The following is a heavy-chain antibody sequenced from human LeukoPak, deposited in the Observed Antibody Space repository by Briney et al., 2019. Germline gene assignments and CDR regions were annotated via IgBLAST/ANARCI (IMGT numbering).Heavy chain of an antibody. D-gene: IGHD6-19*01. CDR3: ASYRQGGSYSSGWYYYYYMDV. V-gene: IGHV1-69*13. J-gene: IGHJ6*03. CDR2: IIPIFGTA. Sequence: SVKVSCKASGGTFSSYAISWVRQAPGQGLEWMGGIIPIFGTANYAQKFQGRVTITADESTSTAYMELSSPRSEDTAVYYCASYRQGGSYSSGWYYYYYMDVWGKGTTVTISS. CDR1: GGTFSSYA.